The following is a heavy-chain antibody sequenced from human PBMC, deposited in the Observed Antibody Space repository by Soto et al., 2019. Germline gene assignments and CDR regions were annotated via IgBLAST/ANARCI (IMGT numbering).Heavy chain of an antibody. CDR3: AKGSRGYYASSSYDYFYS. D-gene: IGHD3-22*01. CDR1: GFTFSSYA. J-gene: IGHJ4*02. Sequence: GGSLRLSCAASGFTFSSYAMSWVRQAPGKGLEWVSGINDSGDSTYYADSVKGRFTISRDNSKNTLFLQMNSLRAEDTALYYCAKGSRGYYASSSYDYFYSWGQGT. CDR2: INDSGDST. V-gene: IGHV3-23*01.